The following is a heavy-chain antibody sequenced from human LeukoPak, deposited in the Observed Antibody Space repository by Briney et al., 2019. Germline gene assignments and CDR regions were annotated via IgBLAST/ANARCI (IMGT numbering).Heavy chain of an antibody. J-gene: IGHJ6*03. V-gene: IGHV4-34*01. CDR3: ARGRTTDRYYYYMDV. CDR2: INDSRST. Sequence: PSETLSLTCDVYGGSFSGYYWSWIRQPPGKGLEWIGEINDSRSTNYNPSLKSRVTISVDTSKNQFSLNLNSVTAADTAVYYCARGRTTDRYYYYMDVWGKGTTVTVSS. CDR1: GGSFSGYY. D-gene: IGHD4-17*01.